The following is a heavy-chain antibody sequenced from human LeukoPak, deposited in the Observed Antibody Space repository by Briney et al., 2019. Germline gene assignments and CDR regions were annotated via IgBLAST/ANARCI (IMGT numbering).Heavy chain of an antibody. CDR3: AREGYYYDSSGYSV. Sequence: ASVKVSCKASGYTFTSYAITWVRQAPGQGLEWMGWISAYNGNTNYAQNLQGRVTMTTDTSTSTAYMELRSLRSDDTAVYYCAREGYYYDSSGYSVWGQGTLVTVSS. CDR2: ISAYNGNT. CDR1: GYTFTSYA. J-gene: IGHJ4*02. D-gene: IGHD3-22*01. V-gene: IGHV1-18*01.